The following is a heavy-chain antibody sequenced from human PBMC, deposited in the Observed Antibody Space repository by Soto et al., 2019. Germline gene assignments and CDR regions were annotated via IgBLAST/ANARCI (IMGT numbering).Heavy chain of an antibody. Sequence: QVQLVESGGGLVKPGGSLRLSCAASGFTFSDYYMSWIRQAPGKGLEWVSYISSSSSYTNYADSVKGRFTISRDNAKNSLFLKMNSLGAEDTVVYYWGRGASRVVVTAILGWCLALWGGGTLFTVSS. CDR1: GFTFSDYY. CDR2: ISSSSSYT. J-gene: IGHJ2*01. CDR3: GRGASRVVVTAILGWCLAL. V-gene: IGHV3-11*06. D-gene: IGHD2-21*02.